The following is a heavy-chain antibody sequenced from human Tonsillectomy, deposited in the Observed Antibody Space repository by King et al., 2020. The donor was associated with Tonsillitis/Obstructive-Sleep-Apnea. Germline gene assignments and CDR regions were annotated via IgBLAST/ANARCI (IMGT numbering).Heavy chain of an antibody. J-gene: IGHJ4*02. Sequence: VQLVESGGGVVQPGRSLRLSCAASGFTFSIYATHWVRQAPGKGLEWVAVISYDGSSKYYADSVKGRFTISRDNSKNTLYLQMNSLRAEDTAVYYCARNPYGDYYFDYWGQGTLVSVSS. CDR1: GFTFSIYA. V-gene: IGHV3-30*01. D-gene: IGHD4-17*01. CDR2: ISYDGSSK. CDR3: ARNPYGDYYFDY.